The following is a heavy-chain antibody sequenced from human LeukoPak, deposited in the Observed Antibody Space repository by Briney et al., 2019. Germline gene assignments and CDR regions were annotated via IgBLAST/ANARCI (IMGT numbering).Heavy chain of an antibody. Sequence: GGSLRLSCVASGFPLSSYWMTWVRQAPGKGLEGVANIKQDGSKKSYVDSVKGRLTISRDNAKNSLYLQMNSLRAEDTAIYYCTRVGYIDEGIDYWGQGTLVTVSS. V-gene: IGHV3-7*04. CDR3: TRVGYIDEGIDY. D-gene: IGHD5-24*01. CDR1: GFPLSSYW. CDR2: IKQDGSKK. J-gene: IGHJ4*02.